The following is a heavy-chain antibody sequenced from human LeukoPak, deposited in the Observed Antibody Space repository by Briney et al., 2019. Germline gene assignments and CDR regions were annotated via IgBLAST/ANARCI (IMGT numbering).Heavy chain of an antibody. CDR3: AREGSGWAFDY. D-gene: IGHD6-19*01. J-gene: IGHJ4*02. CDR1: GFTIVDYG. CDR2: INWNGGST. V-gene: IGHV3-20*03. Sequence: PGGSLRLSSAAPGFTIVDYGMSWVRQAPGKGLEWVSGINWNGGSTGYADSVKGRFTISRDNAKNSLYLQMNSLRAEDTALYYCAREGSGWAFDYWGQGTLVTVSS.